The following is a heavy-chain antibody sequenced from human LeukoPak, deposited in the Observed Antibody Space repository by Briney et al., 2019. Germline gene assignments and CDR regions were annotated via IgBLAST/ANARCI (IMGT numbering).Heavy chain of an antibody. CDR3: ARADYGSGSYLIDY. CDR1: GGSVSSGSYY. V-gene: IGHV4-61*01. CDR2: IYYSGST. D-gene: IGHD3-10*01. Sequence: PSETLSLTCTVSGGSVSSGSYYWSWIRQPPGKGLEWIGYIYYSGSTNYNPSLKSRVTISVDTSKNQFSLKLSSVTAAGTAVYYCARADYGSGSYLIDYWGQGTLVTVSS. J-gene: IGHJ4*02.